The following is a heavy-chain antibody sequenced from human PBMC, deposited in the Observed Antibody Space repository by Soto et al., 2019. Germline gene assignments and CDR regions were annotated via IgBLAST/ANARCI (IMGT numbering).Heavy chain of an antibody. V-gene: IGHV1-18*01. Sequence: QVQLVQSGATQEKPGASVKVSCEAFGYSFDSYAYSWVRQATGQGLEWMGRIGSGDTNYAQKLQGRVTMTTDTSTNNAYMELRSLRSDDTALYYCARENDPYGFDLWGQGTMVTVSS. CDR2: IGSGDT. CDR1: GYSFDSYA. J-gene: IGHJ3*01. CDR3: ARENDPYGFDL.